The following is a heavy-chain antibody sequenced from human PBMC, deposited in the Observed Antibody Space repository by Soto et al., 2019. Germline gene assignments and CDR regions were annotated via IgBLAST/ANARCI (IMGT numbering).Heavy chain of an antibody. CDR1: GFSLSTSGMC. V-gene: IGHV2-70*01. CDR2: IDWDDDK. CDR3: ARAYCSGGSCYGGNYYGMDV. Sequence: SGPTLVNPTQTLTLTCTFSGFSLSTSGMCVSWIRQPPGKALEWLALIDWDDDKYYSTSLKTRLTISKDTSKNQVVLTMTNMDPVDTATYYCARAYCSGGSCYGGNYYGMDVWGQGTTVTVSS. D-gene: IGHD2-15*01. J-gene: IGHJ6*02.